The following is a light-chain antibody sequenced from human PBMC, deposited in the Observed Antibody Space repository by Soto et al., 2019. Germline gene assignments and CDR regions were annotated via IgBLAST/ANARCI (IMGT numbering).Light chain of an antibody. CDR2: RTS. CDR1: QSVSTF. CDR3: QQYSSSSVNT. V-gene: IGKV1-5*03. J-gene: IGKJ2*01. Sequence: DIQMTQSPSTLSASVGDTVTISCRASQSVSTFLAWYQQKPGKAPKVLIYRTSILQSGVPSRFSGSGSETEFTLIISSLQPDDFATYYCQQYSSSSVNTFGQGTKVE.